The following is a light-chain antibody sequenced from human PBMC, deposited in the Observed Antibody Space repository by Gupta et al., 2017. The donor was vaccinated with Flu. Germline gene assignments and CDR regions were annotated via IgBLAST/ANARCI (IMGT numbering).Light chain of an antibody. V-gene: IGLV1-44*01. CDR2: NDN. Sequence: QSLLTQPPSSSGTPGQRVTISCSGSHSTIGSNNLSGYQQRPAADPKLIIHNDNKRPSGVPVRFSGSKAATSAALTTSGLQAEEEGDVYCATGDDSMNGRVLGGGTRLTVL. CDR1: HSTIGSNN. J-gene: IGLJ3*02. CDR3: ATGDDSMNGRV.